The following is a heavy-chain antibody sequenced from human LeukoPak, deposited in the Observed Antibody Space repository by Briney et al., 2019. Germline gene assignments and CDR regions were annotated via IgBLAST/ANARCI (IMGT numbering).Heavy chain of an antibody. V-gene: IGHV3-9*01. J-gene: IGHJ1*01. CDR3: ARAYKDRSLAGKKEFFQH. CDR2: ISWNSGTI. Sequence: TGGSLRLSCAASGFTFDNYAMNWVRQVPGKGLEWISLISWNSGTIGYADSVKGRFTIFRDNANNFLYLQMNSLRAEDTALYYCARAYKDRSLAGKKEFFQHWGQGTLVTVSS. CDR1: GFTFDNYA. D-gene: IGHD6-19*01.